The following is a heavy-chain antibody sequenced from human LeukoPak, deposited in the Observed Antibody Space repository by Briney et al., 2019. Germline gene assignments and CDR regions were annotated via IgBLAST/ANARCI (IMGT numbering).Heavy chain of an antibody. CDR3: ARDPEYSSSSFSPTYDDC. CDR1: GYTFTSYG. V-gene: IGHV1-18*01. CDR2: ISAYNGNT. J-gene: IGHJ4*02. D-gene: IGHD6-6*01. Sequence: ASVKVSCKASGYTFTSYGISWVRQAPGQGLEWMGWISAYNGNTNYAQKLQGRVTMTTDTSTSTAYMELRSLRSDDTAVYYCARDPEYSSSSFSPTYDDCWGQGTLVTVSS.